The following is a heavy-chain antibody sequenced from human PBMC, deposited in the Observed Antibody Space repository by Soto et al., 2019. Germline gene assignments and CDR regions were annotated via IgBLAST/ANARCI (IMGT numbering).Heavy chain of an antibody. V-gene: IGHV2-5*02. Sequence: QITLKESGPTLVKPTQTLTLTCTFSGFSLSTSGVGVGWIRQPPGKALEWLALIYWDDDKHYSPSLKSRLTITKXTXKXXVVLTMTNMDPVDTATYYCALSKGYCTNGVCYFDYWGQGTLVTVSS. CDR1: GFSLSTSGVG. D-gene: IGHD2-8*01. CDR3: ALSKGYCTNGVCYFDY. CDR2: IYWDDDK. J-gene: IGHJ4*02.